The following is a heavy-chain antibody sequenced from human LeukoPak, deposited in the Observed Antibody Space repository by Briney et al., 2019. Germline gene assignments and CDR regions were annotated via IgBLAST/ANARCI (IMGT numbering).Heavy chain of an antibody. Sequence: SQTLSLACTVSGGSISSGSYYWSWIRQPAGRGLEWIGRVYTSGSTYYNPSIKSRVTISIDTSKNQFSLKLNSVTAADTAVYYCASGAYGSSPNWFDPWGQGTLVTVSS. J-gene: IGHJ5*02. CDR3: ASGAYGSSPNWFDP. CDR2: VYTSGST. CDR1: GGSISSGSYY. D-gene: IGHD6-6*01. V-gene: IGHV4-61*02.